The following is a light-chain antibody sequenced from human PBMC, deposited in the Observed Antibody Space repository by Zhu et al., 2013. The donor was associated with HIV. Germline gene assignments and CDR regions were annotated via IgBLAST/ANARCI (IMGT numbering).Light chain of an antibody. V-gene: IGLV8-61*01. CDR3: AAWDDSLSGPV. Sequence: QTVVTQEPSFSVSPGGTVTLTCGLSSGSVSTSYYPSWYQQTPGQAPRTLIYTTNTRSSGVPDRISGSKSGTSASLAISGLRSEDEADYYCAAWDDSLSGPVFGGGTKLTVL. CDR1: SGSVSTSYY. CDR2: TTN. J-gene: IGLJ3*02.